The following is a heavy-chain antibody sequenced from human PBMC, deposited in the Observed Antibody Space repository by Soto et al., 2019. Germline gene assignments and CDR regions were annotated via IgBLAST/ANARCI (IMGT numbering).Heavy chain of an antibody. CDR2: IHNSGTT. Sequence: QVQLQESGPGLVKPSQTLSLICTVSGGSISSGDYYWSWIRQHPGKDLEWIGYIHNSGTTYYIPPLKSRVTMSVDTSKNQLSLKVTSVTAADTAVYYWARGVTFGGVIAPRFDPWGQGTLVNVSS. CDR3: ARGVTFGGVIAPRFDP. D-gene: IGHD3-16*02. CDR1: GGSISSGDYY. J-gene: IGHJ5*02. V-gene: IGHV4-31*03.